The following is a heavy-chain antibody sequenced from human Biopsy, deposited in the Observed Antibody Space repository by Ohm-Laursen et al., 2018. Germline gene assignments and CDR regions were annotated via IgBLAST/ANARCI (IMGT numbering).Heavy chain of an antibody. Sequence: ASVKVSCKASGGTFSSSAITWVRQAPGQGLEWMGGIIGIFRTAHYAQRFQGRVTITADEFMSTAYMELSSLRSEDTAVYYCARGGGYNWNNGWFDPWGQGTLVTVSS. CDR1: GGTFSSSA. CDR2: IIGIFRTA. D-gene: IGHD1/OR15-1a*01. CDR3: ARGGGYNWNNGWFDP. J-gene: IGHJ5*02. V-gene: IGHV1-69*13.